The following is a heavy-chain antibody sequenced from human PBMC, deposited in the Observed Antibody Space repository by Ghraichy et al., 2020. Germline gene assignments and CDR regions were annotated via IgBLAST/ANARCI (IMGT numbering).Heavy chain of an antibody. V-gene: IGHV3-21*01. CDR3: ARGYDDYDYS. J-gene: IGHJ4*02. CDR2: ISHDSDLT. Sequence: GGSLRLSCAASGLIFSNYNMNWVRQAPGKGLEWVSSISHDSDLTYYADSVKGRFTVSRDNAKNLMYLQMNSLRAEDTAVYYCARGYDDYDYSGGQGTLVTVSS. D-gene: IGHD3-16*01. CDR1: GLIFSNYN.